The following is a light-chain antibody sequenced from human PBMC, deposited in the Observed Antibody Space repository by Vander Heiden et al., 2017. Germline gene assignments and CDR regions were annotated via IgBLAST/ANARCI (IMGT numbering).Light chain of an antibody. Sequence: SYELTQPPSVSVSPGQTDSITCSGDKLGDKYACWYQQKPGQSPVLVIYQDSKRPSGIPERFSGSNSGNTATLTISGTQAMDEADYYCQAWDSSTASYVFGTGTKVTVL. J-gene: IGLJ1*01. CDR3: QAWDSSTASYV. V-gene: IGLV3-1*01. CDR2: QDS. CDR1: KLGDKY.